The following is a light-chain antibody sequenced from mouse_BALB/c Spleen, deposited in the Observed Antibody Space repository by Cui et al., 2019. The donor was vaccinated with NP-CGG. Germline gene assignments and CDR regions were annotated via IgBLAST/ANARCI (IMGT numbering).Light chain of an antibody. CDR3: ALWYSNHWV. Sequence: QAVATQASGLTTPPGETVTLICRSSTGAVTTNTYPDWVQENPDHLFTGLIGGTNNRAPGVPARFSGSLIGDKAALTITGAQTEDEAIYFCALWYSNHWVFGGGTKLTVL. CDR1: TGAVTTNTY. CDR2: GTN. J-gene: IGLJ1*01. V-gene: IGLV1*01.